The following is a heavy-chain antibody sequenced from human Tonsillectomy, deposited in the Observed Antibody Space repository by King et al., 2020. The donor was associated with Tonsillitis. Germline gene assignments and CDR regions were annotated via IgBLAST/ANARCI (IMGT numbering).Heavy chain of an antibody. V-gene: IGHV4-39*01. CDR2: IHYSGST. CDR1: GDSISSTSYY. CDR3: ARRLYYFDSSGYSAYFDF. Sequence: QLQESGPGLVKPSETLSLTCTVSGDSISSTSYYWGWIRQPPGRGLEWIGTIHYSGSTYYNPSLKSRVTISVDTSKNQFSLKLNSVTAADTAVYYCARRLYYFDSSGYSAYFDFWGQGTLVTVSS. D-gene: IGHD3-22*01. J-gene: IGHJ4*02.